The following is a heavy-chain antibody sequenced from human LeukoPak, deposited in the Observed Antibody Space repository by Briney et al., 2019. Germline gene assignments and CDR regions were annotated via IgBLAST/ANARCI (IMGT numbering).Heavy chain of an antibody. Sequence: SVKVSCKDSGGTFSSYAISWVRQAPGQGLEWMGGIIPIFGTANYAQKFQGRVTMTEDTSTDTAYMELSSLRSEDTAVYYCATEPAYCSSTSCRDYWGQGTLVTVSS. CDR1: GGTFSSYA. D-gene: IGHD2-2*01. J-gene: IGHJ4*02. CDR3: ATEPAYCSSTSCRDY. V-gene: IGHV1-69*06. CDR2: IIPIFGTA.